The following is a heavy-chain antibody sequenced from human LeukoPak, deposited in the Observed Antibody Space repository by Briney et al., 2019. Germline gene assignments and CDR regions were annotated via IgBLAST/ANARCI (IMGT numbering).Heavy chain of an antibody. D-gene: IGHD3-22*01. CDR1: GFTFSNYA. CDR3: ARDLGQYYDTSDNWFDP. V-gene: IGHV3-23*01. CDR2: ISGSGDIT. J-gene: IGHJ5*02. Sequence: PGGSLRLSCAASGFTFSNYAMSWVRQAPGKGLEWVSGISGSGDITYYADSVKGRFTISRDNSKNTLYLQMNSLRAEDTAVYYCARDLGQYYDTSDNWFDPWGQGTLVTVSS.